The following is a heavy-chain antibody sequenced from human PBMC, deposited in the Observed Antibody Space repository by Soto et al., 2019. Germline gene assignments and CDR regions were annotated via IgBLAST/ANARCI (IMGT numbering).Heavy chain of an antibody. J-gene: IGHJ6*02. CDR1: GFTFSSYG. D-gene: IGHD1-26*01. V-gene: IGHV3-33*01. Sequence: QVQLVESGGGVVQPGRSLRLSCAASGFTFSSYGMHWVRQAPGKGLEWVAVIWYDGSNKYYADSVKGRFTISRDNSKNTLYLQMNSLRAEDTAVYYWARDLEEIIVGATRRYYYYGMDVWGQGTTVTVSS. CDR3: ARDLEEIIVGATRRYYYYGMDV. CDR2: IWYDGSNK.